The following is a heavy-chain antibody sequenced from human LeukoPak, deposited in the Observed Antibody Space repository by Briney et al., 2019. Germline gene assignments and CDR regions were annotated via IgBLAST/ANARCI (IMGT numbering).Heavy chain of an antibody. D-gene: IGHD5-12*01. CDR2: IYPGDSDT. J-gene: IGHJ3*02. CDR1: GYSFNSYW. CDR3: ARYSGYDWEYAFDI. Sequence: GESLKISCQGSGYSFNSYWIAWVRQMPGKGLEWMGIIYPGDSDTRYSPSFRGQVTISADKSISTAYLQWSSLKASDTAMYYCARYSGYDWEYAFDIWGQGTMVTVSS. V-gene: IGHV5-51*01.